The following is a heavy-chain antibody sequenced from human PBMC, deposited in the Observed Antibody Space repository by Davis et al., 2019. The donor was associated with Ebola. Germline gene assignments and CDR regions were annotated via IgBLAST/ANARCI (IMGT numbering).Heavy chain of an antibody. J-gene: IGHJ6*02. CDR2: INPSGGST. V-gene: IGHV1-46*01. CDR1: GYTFTSYY. CDR3: ARTYSTVGFLYYYGMDV. Sequence: ASVKVSCKASGYTFTSYYMHWVRQAPGQGLEWMGIINPSGGSTSYAQKFQGRVTMTRDTSTSTVYMELSSLRSEDTAVYYCARTYSTVGFLYYYGMDVWGQGTTVTVSS. D-gene: IGHD4-11*01.